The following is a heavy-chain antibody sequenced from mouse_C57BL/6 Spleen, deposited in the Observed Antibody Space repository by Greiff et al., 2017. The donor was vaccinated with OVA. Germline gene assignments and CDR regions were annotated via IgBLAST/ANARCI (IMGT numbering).Heavy chain of an antibody. CDR1: GYAFSSSW. V-gene: IGHV1-82*01. Sequence: VQLQQSGPELVKPGASVKISCKASGYAFSSSWMNWVKQRPGKGLEWIGRIYPGDGDTNYNGKFKGKATLTADKSSSTAYMQLSSLTSEDSAVYFCARQDSSGPYYVDYWGQGTTLTVSS. CDR3: ARQDSSGPYYVDY. J-gene: IGHJ2*01. CDR2: IYPGDGDT. D-gene: IGHD3-2*02.